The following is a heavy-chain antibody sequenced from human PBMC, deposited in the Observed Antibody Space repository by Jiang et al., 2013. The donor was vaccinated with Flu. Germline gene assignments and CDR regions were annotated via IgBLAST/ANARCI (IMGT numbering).Heavy chain of an antibody. CDR1: GGSISSSSYY. J-gene: IGHJ6*03. D-gene: IGHD2-15*01. CDR3: ASPPGSSRSYYYYMDV. Sequence: VLLKPSETLSLTCTVSGGSISSSSYYWGWIRQPPGKGLEWIGSIYYSGTTYYNPSLRSRVTISLDSSKNQFSLKLSSVTAADTALYYCASPPGSSRSYYYYMDVWGKGTTVTVSS. V-gene: IGHV4-39*01. CDR2: IYYSGTT.